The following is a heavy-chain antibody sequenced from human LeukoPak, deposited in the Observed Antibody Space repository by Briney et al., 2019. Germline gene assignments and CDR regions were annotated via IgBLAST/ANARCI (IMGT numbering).Heavy chain of an antibody. CDR2: ISTSDSYM. V-gene: IGHV3-21*01. CDR3: AREVLDVDATMTNYYYYMDV. D-gene: IGHD5-18*01. Sequence: ETLSLTCTVSGGSISSDYSWGWIRQPPGKGLEWVSSISTSDSYMYYGDSVRGRFTISRDNTRNSVYLHMNSLSPEDTAVYYCAREVLDVDATMTNYYYYMDVWGKGTTVTVSS. J-gene: IGHJ6*03. CDR1: GGSISSDYS.